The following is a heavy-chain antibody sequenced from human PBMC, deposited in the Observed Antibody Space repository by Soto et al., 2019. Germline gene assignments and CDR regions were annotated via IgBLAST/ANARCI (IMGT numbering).Heavy chain of an antibody. J-gene: IGHJ6*02. CDR2: IYTSGST. Sequence: LSLTCTVSGGSISSYYWSWIRQPAGKGLEWIGRIYTSGSTNYNPSLKSRVTMSVDTSKNQFSLKLSSVTAADTAVYYCARGPTVTTGYYYYGMDVWGQGTTVTVSS. D-gene: IGHD4-17*01. CDR3: ARGPTVTTGYYYYGMDV. V-gene: IGHV4-4*07. CDR1: GGSISSYY.